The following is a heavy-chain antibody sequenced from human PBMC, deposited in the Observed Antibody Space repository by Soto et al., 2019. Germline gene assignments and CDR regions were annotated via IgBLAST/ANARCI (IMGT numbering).Heavy chain of an antibody. CDR2: ISYDGSNK. V-gene: IGHV3-30*18. CDR1: VFTFSSYG. D-gene: IGHD3-10*01. J-gene: IGHJ4*02. Sequence: WWSLRLSCSASVFTFSSYGMHWFRQAPGKGLEWVAVISYDGSNKYYADSVKGRFTISRDNSKNTLYLQMNSLRAEDTAVYYCAKDFKYYGSGSYFWCDYWGQGTLVTVSS. CDR3: AKDFKYYGSGSYFWCDY.